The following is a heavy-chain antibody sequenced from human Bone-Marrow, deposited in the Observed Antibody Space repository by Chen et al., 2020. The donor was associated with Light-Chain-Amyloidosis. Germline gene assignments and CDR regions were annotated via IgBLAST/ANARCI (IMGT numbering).Heavy chain of an antibody. D-gene: IGHD6-6*01. CDR1: GFTFRNYG. CDR3: ARVSFERGGPARPPGDS. J-gene: IGHJ4*02. CDR2: LSYDGNSK. Sequence: QVQLGEVGGGVGQPGRSLRLSCAASGFTFRNYGMHWVRQTPGKGLEWVAVLSYDGNSKYYADSVKGRFTISRDSSKNTLYLQMNSLRAEDTAVYYCARVSFERGGPARPPGDSWGQGTLVTVSS. V-gene: IGHV3-30-3*01.